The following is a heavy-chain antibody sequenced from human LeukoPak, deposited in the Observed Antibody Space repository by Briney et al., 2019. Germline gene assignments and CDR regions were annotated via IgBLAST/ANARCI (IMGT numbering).Heavy chain of an antibody. J-gene: IGHJ4*02. D-gene: IGHD6-13*01. CDR3: ARVGSSWRYYFDY. V-gene: IGHV3-30*02. CDR1: GFTFSSYG. Sequence: GGSLRLTCAVSGFTFSSYGMHWVRQAPGKGLERVAFIRYDGSNKYYADSVKGRFTISRDNAKNSLYLQMNSLRAEDTAVYYCARVGSSWRYYFDYWGQGTLVTVSS. CDR2: IRYDGSNK.